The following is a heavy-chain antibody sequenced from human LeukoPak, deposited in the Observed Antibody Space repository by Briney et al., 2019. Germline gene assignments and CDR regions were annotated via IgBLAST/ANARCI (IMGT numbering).Heavy chain of an antibody. D-gene: IGHD6-13*01. Sequence: GGSLRLSCAASGFTFNTYGMHWVRQVPGKGLEWVAFIRHDRSNKYYADSVKGRFTVSRDNSKNTLYLQMNSLRAEDTAVFYCAKDHGSSWSNYFDYWGQGTLVTVSS. V-gene: IGHV3-30*02. CDR3: AKDHGSSWSNYFDY. CDR1: GFTFNTYG. CDR2: IRHDRSNK. J-gene: IGHJ4*02.